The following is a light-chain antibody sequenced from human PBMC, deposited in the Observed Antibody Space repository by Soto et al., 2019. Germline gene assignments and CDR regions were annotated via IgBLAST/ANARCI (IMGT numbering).Light chain of an antibody. CDR2: KTD. CDR1: SSNIGSHY. J-gene: IGLJ2*01. CDR3: AAWDDSLSATV. Sequence: QSVLTQPPSASGTPGQWVTISCSGNSSNIGSHYIYWYQQLPGTAPKLLIYKTDQRPSGVPDRFSASKSGTSASLAISGLRSEDEADYYCAAWDDSLSATVFGGGTQLTVL. V-gene: IGLV1-47*01.